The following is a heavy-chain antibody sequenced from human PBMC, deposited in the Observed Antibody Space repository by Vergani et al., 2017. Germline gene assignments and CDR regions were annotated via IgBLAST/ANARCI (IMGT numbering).Heavy chain of an antibody. D-gene: IGHD1-7*01. CDR1: GFTFSSYA. CDR2: ISYDGSNK. J-gene: IGHJ6*02. V-gene: IGHV3-30-3*01. CDR3: ARDPGNWNFRYYYYYGMDV. Sequence: QVQLVESGGGVVQPGRSLRLSCAASGFTFSSYAMHWVRQAPGKGLEWVAVISYDGSNKYYADSVKGRFTISRDNSKNTLYLQMNSLRAEDTAVYYCARDPGNWNFRYYYYYGMDVWGQGTTVTVSS.